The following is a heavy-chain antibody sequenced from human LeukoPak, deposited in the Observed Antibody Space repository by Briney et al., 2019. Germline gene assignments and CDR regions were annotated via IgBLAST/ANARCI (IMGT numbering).Heavy chain of an antibody. D-gene: IGHD6-13*01. Sequence: SETLSLTCAVYGGSFSGYYWSWLRQPPGKGLEWIGEINHSGSTNYNPSLKSRVTISVDTSKNQFSLKMNSMTAADTAMYYCARGLPGGQLSRYDYWGQGTLVTVSS. CDR1: GGSFSGYY. V-gene: IGHV4-34*01. CDR3: ARGLPGGQLSRYDY. J-gene: IGHJ4*02. CDR2: INHSGST.